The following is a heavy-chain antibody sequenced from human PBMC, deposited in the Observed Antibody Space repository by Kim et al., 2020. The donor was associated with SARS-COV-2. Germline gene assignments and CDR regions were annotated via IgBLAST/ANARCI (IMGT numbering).Heavy chain of an antibody. CDR2: IIPILGIA. Sequence: SVKVSCKASGGTFSSYAISWVRQAPGQGLEWMGRIIPILGIANYAQKFQGRVTITADKSTSTAYMELSSLRSEDTAGYYCAIGHPYYYDSSGYYYNWFDPWGQGTLVTVSS. CDR1: GGTFSSYA. J-gene: IGHJ5*02. V-gene: IGHV1-69*04. CDR3: AIGHPYYYDSSGYYYNWFDP. D-gene: IGHD3-22*01.